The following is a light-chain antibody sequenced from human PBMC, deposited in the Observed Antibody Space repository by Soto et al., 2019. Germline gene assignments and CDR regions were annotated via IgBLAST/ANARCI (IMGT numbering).Light chain of an antibody. J-gene: IGKJ3*01. CDR3: QKSDHLPL. CDR1: HDIGNS. V-gene: IGKV1-33*01. Sequence: DIQLARFSPSLSASVGASDTNPCQVSHDIGNSLNWYQDKPGQPPKLVIYDAYNLETGVPSTFSGNGYGTDFTFTISSLRPEDIATYYCQKSDHLPLFGPGTKVDIK. CDR2: DAY.